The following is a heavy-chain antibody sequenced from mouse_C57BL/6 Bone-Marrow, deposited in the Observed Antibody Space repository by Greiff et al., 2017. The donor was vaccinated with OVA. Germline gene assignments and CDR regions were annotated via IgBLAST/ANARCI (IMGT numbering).Heavy chain of an antibody. CDR2: IDPENGDT. J-gene: IGHJ3*01. CDR1: GFNIKDDY. Sequence: VQLQQSGAELVRPGASVKLSCTASGFNIKDDYMHWVKQRPEQGLEWIGWIDPENGDTEYASKFQGKATITADTSSNTAYLPLSSLTSEDTAVYYCTGWLLRAYWGQGTLVTVSA. CDR3: TGWLLRAY. V-gene: IGHV14-4*01. D-gene: IGHD2-3*01.